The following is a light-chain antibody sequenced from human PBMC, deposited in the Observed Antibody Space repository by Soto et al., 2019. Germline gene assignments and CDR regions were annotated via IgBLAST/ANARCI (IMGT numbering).Light chain of an antibody. Sequence: EIILTQSPGTLALSPGDGATLSCRANQTVNRNYLAWYHQRPGQPPRLLIYGVSNRASGVPDRFSGDGSGTEFTLTIGRLDPDDFGVYYCQQYIDSPRTFGQGTRVEVK. V-gene: IGKV3-20*01. CDR2: GVS. CDR1: QTVNRNY. J-gene: IGKJ1*01. CDR3: QQYIDSPRT.